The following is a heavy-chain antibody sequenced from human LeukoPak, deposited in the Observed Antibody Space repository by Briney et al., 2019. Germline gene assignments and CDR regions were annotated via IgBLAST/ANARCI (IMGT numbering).Heavy chain of an antibody. J-gene: IGHJ6*03. CDR2: IIAYNGNT. D-gene: IGHD3-3*01. V-gene: IGHV1-18*01. CDR1: GYTFTSYG. Sequence: ASVKVSCKASGYTFTSYGISWVRQAPGQGLEWMGWIIAYNGNTNYAQKLQGRVAMTTDTSTSTAYMELRSLRSDDTAVYYCARRTIFGVVISHMDVWGKGTPVTVSS. CDR3: ARRTIFGVVISHMDV.